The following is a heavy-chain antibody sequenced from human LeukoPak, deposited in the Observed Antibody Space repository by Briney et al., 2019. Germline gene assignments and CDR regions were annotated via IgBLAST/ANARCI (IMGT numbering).Heavy chain of an antibody. CDR1: GGSITQTNY. CDR2: VNLQGGT. Sequence: PSETLSLTCDVSGGSITQTNYWTWVRQPPGKGLEWVGEVNLQGGTNYNPSLLRRVAISVDTSANHVSLQMTSVTAADTAVYYCARTVSGDYYGMDVWGQGTTVTVSS. D-gene: IGHD1-26*01. J-gene: IGHJ6*02. V-gene: IGHV4-4*02. CDR3: ARTVSGDYYGMDV.